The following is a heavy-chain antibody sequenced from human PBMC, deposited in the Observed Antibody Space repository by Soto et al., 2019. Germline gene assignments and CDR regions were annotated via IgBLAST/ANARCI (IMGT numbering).Heavy chain of an antibody. CDR2: ISAYNGNT. Sequence: QVQLVQSGAEVTKPGASVKVSCKASGYTFTSYGISWVRQAPGQGLEWMGWISAYNGNTNYAQKLQGRVTMTTDTSTSTAYMELRSLRSDDTGVYYCARSIIGYCSGGSCYAYFDIWGQGTMVTVSS. CDR1: GYTFTSYG. D-gene: IGHD2-15*01. V-gene: IGHV1-18*01. J-gene: IGHJ3*02. CDR3: ARSIIGYCSGGSCYAYFDI.